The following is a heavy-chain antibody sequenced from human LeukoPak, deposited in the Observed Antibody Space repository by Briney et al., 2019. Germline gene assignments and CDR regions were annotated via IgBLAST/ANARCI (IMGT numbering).Heavy chain of an antibody. V-gene: IGHV3-30-3*01. D-gene: IGHD3-9*01. J-gene: IGHJ6*02. CDR2: ISYDGSNK. CDR3: ARDHYYYDILTSRRVYYYYGMDV. Sequence: GRSLRLSCAASGFTFSSYAMHWVRQAPGKGLEWVAVISYDGSNKYYADSVKGRFTISRDNSKNTLYLQMNSLRAEDTAVYYCARDHYYYDILTSRRVYYYYGMDVWGQGTTVTVSS. CDR1: GFTFSSYA.